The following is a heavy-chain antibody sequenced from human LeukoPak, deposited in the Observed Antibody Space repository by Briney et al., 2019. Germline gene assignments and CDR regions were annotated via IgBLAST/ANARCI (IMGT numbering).Heavy chain of an antibody. D-gene: IGHD4-17*01. CDR3: ARDQVFNGDLYFDN. Sequence: GASVKVSCKASGYTFTSYGISWVRQAPGQGLEWMGWISAYNGNTNLAQKFQGRVTMTTDTSTSTAYMEMRSLRSDDTAVFYCARDQVFNGDLYFDNWGQGTLVTVSS. J-gene: IGHJ4*02. V-gene: IGHV1-18*01. CDR2: ISAYNGNT. CDR1: GYTFTSYG.